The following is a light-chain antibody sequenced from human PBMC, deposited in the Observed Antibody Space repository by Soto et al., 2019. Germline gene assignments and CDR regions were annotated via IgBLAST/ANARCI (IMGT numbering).Light chain of an antibody. Sequence: QPVLTQPPSASGSPGRSVTISCTGTSSDIGGYNYVSWYQQHPGKAPKLMIYEVNKRPSGVPDRFSGSKSGNTASLTVSGLQAEDEADYYCASHAGRKNIIFGGGTQLTVL. CDR2: EVN. V-gene: IGLV2-8*01. J-gene: IGLJ2*01. CDR3: ASHAGRKNII. CDR1: SSDIGGYNY.